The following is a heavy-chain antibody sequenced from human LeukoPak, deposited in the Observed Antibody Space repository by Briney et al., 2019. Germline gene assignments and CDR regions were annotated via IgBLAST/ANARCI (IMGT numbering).Heavy chain of an antibody. Sequence: GGSLRLSCAASGFTFSSYGMHWVRQAPGKGLEGVAVIWYDGSNKYYADSVKGRFTISRDNSKNTLYLQMNSLRAEDTAVYYCARASQTYDFWSGYSWYAFDIWGQGTMVTVSS. J-gene: IGHJ3*02. CDR3: ARASQTYDFWSGYSWYAFDI. CDR2: IWYDGSNK. V-gene: IGHV3-33*01. CDR1: GFTFSSYG. D-gene: IGHD3-3*01.